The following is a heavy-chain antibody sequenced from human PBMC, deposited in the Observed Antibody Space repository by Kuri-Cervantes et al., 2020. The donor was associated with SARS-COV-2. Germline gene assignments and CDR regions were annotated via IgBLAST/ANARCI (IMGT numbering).Heavy chain of an antibody. CDR1: GFSFSSYG. Sequence: GGSLRLSCAASGFSFSSYGMSWVRQAPGKGLEWVPGISGSGSNTHYADSVKGRFTISRDNAKNSLYLQMNSLRAEDTAVYYCARDGRGENWYFDLWGRGTLVTVSS. J-gene: IGHJ2*01. V-gene: IGHV3-21*01. CDR3: ARDGRGENWYFDL. CDR2: ISGSGSNT. D-gene: IGHD1-26*01.